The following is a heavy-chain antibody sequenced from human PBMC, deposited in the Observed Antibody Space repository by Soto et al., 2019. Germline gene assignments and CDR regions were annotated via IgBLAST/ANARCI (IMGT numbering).Heavy chain of an antibody. CDR3: ARAKQWLAGAFDI. CDR2: ISSSSTTI. Sequence: EVQLVESGGGLVQPGGSLRLSCAASGFPFSNDNMNWVRQAPGKGLEWVSYISSSSTTIYYADSGKGRFTISRDNAKNSLDRQMNSRRAEDTAVYDWARAKQWLAGAFDIWGQGTMVTVSS. CDR1: GFPFSNDN. J-gene: IGHJ3*02. D-gene: IGHD6-19*01. V-gene: IGHV3-48*01.